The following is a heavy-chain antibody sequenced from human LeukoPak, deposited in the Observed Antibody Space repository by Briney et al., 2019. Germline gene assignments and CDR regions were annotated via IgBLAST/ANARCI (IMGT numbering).Heavy chain of an antibody. CDR2: IIPILGIA. J-gene: IGHJ4*02. CDR3: ARDQYYYDSSGYYPPYYFDY. Sequence: EASVKVSCKASGGTFSGYAISWVRQAPGQGLEWMGRIIPILGIANYAQKFQGRVTITADKSTSTAYMELSSLRSEDTAVYYCARDQYYYDSSGYYPPYYFDYWGQGTLVTVSS. V-gene: IGHV1-69*04. CDR1: GGTFSGYA. D-gene: IGHD3-22*01.